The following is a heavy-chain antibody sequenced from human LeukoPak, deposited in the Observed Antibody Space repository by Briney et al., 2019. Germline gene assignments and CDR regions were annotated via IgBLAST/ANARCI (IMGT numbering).Heavy chain of an antibody. Sequence: GGSLRLSCAASGFSFNSFGMSWVRETPGKGLEGVSSIHSRCDNTHYADSLEGRFNITRDTWKNTVYLQMNRLRVEDTGTYYCARQILRGSYFYYLDVWGTGTPVSVSS. J-gene: IGHJ6*03. D-gene: IGHD3-10*01. V-gene: IGHV3-23*01. CDR1: GFSFNSFG. CDR2: IHSRCDNT. CDR3: ARQILRGSYFYYLDV.